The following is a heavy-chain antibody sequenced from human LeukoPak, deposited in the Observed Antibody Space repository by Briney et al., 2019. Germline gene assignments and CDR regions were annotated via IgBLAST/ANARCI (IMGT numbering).Heavy chain of an antibody. J-gene: IGHJ4*02. Sequence: SETLSLTCTVSGGSISSYYWSWIRQPPGKGLEWIGYIYYSGSTNYNPSLKSRVTISVDTSKNQFSLKLSSVTAADTAVYYCARHKGGYTVYYFDYWGQGTLVTASS. CDR1: GGSISSYY. CDR2: IYYSGST. V-gene: IGHV4-59*01. D-gene: IGHD5-12*01. CDR3: ARHKGGYTVYYFDY.